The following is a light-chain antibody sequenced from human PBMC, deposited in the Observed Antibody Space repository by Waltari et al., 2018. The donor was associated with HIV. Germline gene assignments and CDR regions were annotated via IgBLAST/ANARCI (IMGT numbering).Light chain of an antibody. CDR1: SSDIGAYNR. J-gene: IGLJ3*02. CDR2: EVT. V-gene: IGLV2-18*02. CDR3: SSYTTSSTWV. Sequence: QSALTQPPSVSGSLGQSVTIPCTGTSSDIGAYNRVSWYQQSPGTAPKLIIYEVTHRPSGVPVRFSGSKSGNTASLTISGLQADDEADYYCSSYTTSSTWVFGGGTKLTVL.